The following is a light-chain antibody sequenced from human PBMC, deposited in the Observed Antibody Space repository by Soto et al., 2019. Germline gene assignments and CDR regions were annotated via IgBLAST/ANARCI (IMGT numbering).Light chain of an antibody. CDR2: KVS. CDR3: MQGTHWPWT. J-gene: IGKJ1*01. CDR1: QSLLTSDGNTY. Sequence: DVVMIQSPLSLPVTLGQPASISCRSSQSLLTSDGNTYLNWFQQGPGQSPRRLIYKVSNRESGLPDRFNGRGPGAAFTLKLSRVEPEDVGVYYCMQGTHWPWTFRQGTKVAI. V-gene: IGKV2-30*01.